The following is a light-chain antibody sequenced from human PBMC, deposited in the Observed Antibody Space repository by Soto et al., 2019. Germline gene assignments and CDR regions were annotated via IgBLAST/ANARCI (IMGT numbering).Light chain of an antibody. CDR3: QQYNDWPT. CDR2: GAS. V-gene: IGKV3-15*01. Sequence: VLTQSQDTVCFSARESSILSCRASQSVAGSLAWYQQKPGQAPRLLIHGASTRATGVPARFSGSGSGTEFTLTINSLQSEDFVVYFCQQYNDWPTFGQGTKVDI. CDR1: QSVAGS. J-gene: IGKJ1*01.